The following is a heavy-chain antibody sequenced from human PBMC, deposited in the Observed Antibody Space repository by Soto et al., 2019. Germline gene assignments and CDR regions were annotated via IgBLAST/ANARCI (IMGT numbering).Heavy chain of an antibody. Sequence: GGSLRLSCSASGFTFSSYAIRWVRQAPGKGLEYVSTISPNGGSTYYADSVKGRFAISRDNSKNTLYLQMSSLRAEDTAVYYCVKGEYYYDSGAYYPFDYWGQGTLVTVSS. CDR2: ISPNGGST. CDR3: VKGEYYYDSGAYYPFDY. D-gene: IGHD3-22*01. V-gene: IGHV3-64D*06. J-gene: IGHJ4*02. CDR1: GFTFSSYA.